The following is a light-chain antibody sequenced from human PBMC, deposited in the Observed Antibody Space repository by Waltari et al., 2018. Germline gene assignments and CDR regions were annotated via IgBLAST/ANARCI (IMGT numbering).Light chain of an antibody. V-gene: IGLV3-1*01. CDR2: QDR. Sequence: SYELTQPPSESVSAGQTAMITCSGNNLGDKYVYWYQQKAGQSPVMIIHQDRERPSGIAARFAGANSVNTATLTLRGTQAMDDADYYCQAWESHSVLFGGGTKLTVL. CDR3: QAWESHSVL. CDR1: NLGDKY. J-gene: IGLJ2*01.